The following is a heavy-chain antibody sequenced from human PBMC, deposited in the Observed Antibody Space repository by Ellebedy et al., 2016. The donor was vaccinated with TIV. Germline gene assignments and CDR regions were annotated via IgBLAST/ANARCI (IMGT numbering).Heavy chain of an antibody. J-gene: IGHJ4*02. CDR3: AREVLITMIDDY. Sequence: GESLKISCAASGFTFSNYDIHWIRQAPGKGLEWVAVISYDGSNKYYADSVKGRFTISGDNSKNTLYLQMNSLRDEDTAVYYCAREVLITMIDDYWGQGTLVTVSS. CDR2: ISYDGSNK. CDR1: GFTFSNYD. D-gene: IGHD3-22*01. V-gene: IGHV3-30*03.